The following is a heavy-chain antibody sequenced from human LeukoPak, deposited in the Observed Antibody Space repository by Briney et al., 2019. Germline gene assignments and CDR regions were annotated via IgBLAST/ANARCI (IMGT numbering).Heavy chain of an antibody. J-gene: IGHJ4*02. V-gene: IGHV4-34*01. Sequence: PSETLSLTCAVYGGSFSGYYWSWIRQPPGKGLEWIGEINHSGSTNYNPSLKSRVTISVDTSKNQFSLTLSSVTAADTAVYYCALRDSSGYYPDYWGQGTLVTVSS. CDR1: GGSFSGYY. CDR3: ALRDSSGYYPDY. D-gene: IGHD3-22*01. CDR2: INHSGST.